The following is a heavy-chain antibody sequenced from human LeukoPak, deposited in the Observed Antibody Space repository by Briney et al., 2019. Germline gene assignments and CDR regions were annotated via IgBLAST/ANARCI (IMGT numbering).Heavy chain of an antibody. V-gene: IGHV3-7*04. CDR1: GFTFSSYW. Sequence: PGGSLRLSCAASGFTFSSYWMSWVRQAPGKGLEWVANIKQDGSEKYYVDSVKGRFTISRDNAKNSLYLQMNSLRAEDTAVYYCARAFDSSGWYGYYFDYWGQGTLVTVSS. CDR2: IKQDGSEK. D-gene: IGHD6-19*01. J-gene: IGHJ4*02. CDR3: ARAFDSSGWYGYYFDY.